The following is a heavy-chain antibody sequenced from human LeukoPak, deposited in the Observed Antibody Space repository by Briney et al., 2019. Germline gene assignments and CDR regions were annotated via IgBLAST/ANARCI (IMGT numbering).Heavy chain of an antibody. CDR3: ARVGGDHSYYYYYMDV. D-gene: IGHD2-21*02. CDR2: INSDGSST. Sequence: PGGSLRLSCAASGFTFSSYWMHWVRQAPGKGLGWVSRINSDGSSTNYAGSVKGRFTICRDKDKNTLYLQMNSLRAEDTAVYYCARVGGDHSYYYYYMDVWGKGTTVTISS. CDR1: GFTFSSYW. J-gene: IGHJ6*03. V-gene: IGHV3-74*01.